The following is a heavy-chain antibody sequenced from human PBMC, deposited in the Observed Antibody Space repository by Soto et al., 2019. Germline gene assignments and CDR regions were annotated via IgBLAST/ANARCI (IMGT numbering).Heavy chain of an antibody. J-gene: IGHJ4*02. CDR2: TNSDGSSV. CDR1: GFTLSDNW. V-gene: IGHV3-74*03. D-gene: IGHD6-25*01. Sequence: EVQLVESGVGLVQPGGSLRLSCAASGFTLSDNWIHWVRRVPGKGLVWVSRTNSDGSSVTYADSVKGRFTLSRDNAKYTWFLQMDSLRVEDTAMYYCVRAPEQRPFDYWGQGTLVTVSS. CDR3: VRAPEQRPFDY.